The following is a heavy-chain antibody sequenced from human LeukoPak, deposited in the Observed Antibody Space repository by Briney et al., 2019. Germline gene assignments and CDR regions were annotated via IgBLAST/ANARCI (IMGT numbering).Heavy chain of an antibody. Sequence: SSVKVSCKASGGTFSSYAISWVRQAPGQGLEWMGGIIPIFGTANYAQKFQGRVTITADESTSTAYMELSSLRSEDTAVYYCAGPLNYDFWSAVKGGYYYYYMDVWGKRTTVTVSS. CDR2: IIPIFGTA. J-gene: IGHJ6*03. V-gene: IGHV1-69*01. CDR1: GGTFSSYA. CDR3: AGPLNYDFWSAVKGGYYYYYMDV. D-gene: IGHD3-3*01.